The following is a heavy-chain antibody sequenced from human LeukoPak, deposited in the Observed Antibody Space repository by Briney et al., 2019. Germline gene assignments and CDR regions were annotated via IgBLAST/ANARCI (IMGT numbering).Heavy chain of an antibody. CDR2: INHSGST. J-gene: IGHJ5*02. CDR3: ARGISSCSSTSCYFSPISRRVWFDP. CDR1: GGSFSGYY. V-gene: IGHV4-34*01. D-gene: IGHD2-2*01. Sequence: SETLSLTCAVYGGSFSGYYWSWIRQPPGKGLEWIGEINHSGSTNYNPSLKSRVTISVDTSKNQFSLKLSSVTAADTAVYYCARGISSCSSTSCYFSPISRRVWFDPWGQGTLVTVSS.